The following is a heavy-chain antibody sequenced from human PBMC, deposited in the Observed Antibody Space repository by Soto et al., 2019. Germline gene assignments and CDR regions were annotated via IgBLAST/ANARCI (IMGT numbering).Heavy chain of an antibody. CDR2: IYWDDDK. CDR3: AHRDAAYGDPNWFYP. CDR1: GFSLSTSGVG. V-gene: IGHV2-5*02. J-gene: IGHJ5*02. D-gene: IGHD4-17*01. Sequence: QITLKESGPTLVKPTQTLTLTCTFSGFSLSTSGVGVGWIRQPPGKALEWLALIYWDDDKRYSPSLKSRLTITKDTSKNQVVLTMTNMDPVDTATYYCAHRDAAYGDPNWFYPWVQGTLVTVSS.